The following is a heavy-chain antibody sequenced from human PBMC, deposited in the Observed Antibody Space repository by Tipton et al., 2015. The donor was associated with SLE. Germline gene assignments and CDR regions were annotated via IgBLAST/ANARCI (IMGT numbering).Heavy chain of an antibody. J-gene: IGHJ4*02. V-gene: IGHV4-39*01. CDR3: ARMRRGGDGY. CDR1: DGYIRSGSYY. D-gene: IGHD2-21*02. Sequence: TLSLTCTVSDGYIRSGSYYWSWIRQPPGKGLEWIGEINQNRGTNYNPSLKSRVTISVDTSKNEFSLKLTSVTAADTSVYYCARMRRGGDGYWGQGTLVTVSS. CDR2: INQNRGT.